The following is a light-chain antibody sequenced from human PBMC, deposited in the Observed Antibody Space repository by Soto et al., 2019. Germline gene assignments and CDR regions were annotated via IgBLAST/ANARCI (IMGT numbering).Light chain of an antibody. J-gene: IGLJ1*01. V-gene: IGLV2-14*01. CDR2: EVS. Sequence: VLTQPASVSGSPGQSITISCTGTSSDVGGYNYVSWSQQHPGKAPQLMIYEVSNRPSGVSNRFSGSKSGNTASLTISGLQAEDEADYYCSSYTSSSTYVFGTGNKVTV. CDR3: SSYTSSSTYV. CDR1: SSDVGGYNY.